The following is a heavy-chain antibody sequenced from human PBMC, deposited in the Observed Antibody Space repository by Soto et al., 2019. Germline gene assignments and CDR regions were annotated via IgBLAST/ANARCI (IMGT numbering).Heavy chain of an antibody. CDR1: GGTFSSYA. Sequence: SVKVSCKASGGTFSSYAISWVRQAPGQGLEWMGGIIPIFGTANYAQKFQGRVTITADESTSTAYMELSSLRSEDTAMYYCARLAQEGGLGYYYGMDVWGQGTTVTVSS. CDR3: ARLAQEGGLGYYYGMDV. CDR2: IIPIFGTA. J-gene: IGHJ6*02. V-gene: IGHV1-69*13.